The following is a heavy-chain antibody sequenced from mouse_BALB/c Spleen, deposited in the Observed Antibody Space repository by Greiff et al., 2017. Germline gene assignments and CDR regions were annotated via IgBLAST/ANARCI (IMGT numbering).Heavy chain of an antibody. CDR1: GFSLTSYG. V-gene: IGHV2-2*02. CDR3: AREEDDGKYERVYAMDD. Sequence: QVQLKQSGPGLVQPSQCLSITCTVSGFSLTSYGVHWVRQSPGKGLEWLGVIWSGGSADYNAAFISRLSISKDNTKSQVFFKMNSLQANDTAIDYCAREEDDGKYERVYAMDDWGQGTSVTVSS. CDR2: IWSGGSA. J-gene: IGHJ4*01. D-gene: IGHD2-1*01.